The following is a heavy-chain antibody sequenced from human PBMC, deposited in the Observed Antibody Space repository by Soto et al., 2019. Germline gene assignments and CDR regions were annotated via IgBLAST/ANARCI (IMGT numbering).Heavy chain of an antibody. J-gene: IGHJ5*02. D-gene: IGHD3-3*01. V-gene: IGHV4-30-2*01. CDR1: GGSISSGGYS. Sequence: SETLSLTCAVSGGSISSGGYSWSWIRQPPGKGLEWIGYIYHSGSTYYNPSLKSRVTISVDRSKNQFSLKLSSVTAADTAVYYCARASSIFGVVILDPWGPGTLVTVS. CDR3: ARASSIFGVVILDP. CDR2: IYHSGST.